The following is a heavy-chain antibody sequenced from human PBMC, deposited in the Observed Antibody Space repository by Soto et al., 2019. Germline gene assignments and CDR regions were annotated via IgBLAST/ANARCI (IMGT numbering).Heavy chain of an antibody. CDR2: ISAYNGNT. Sequence: QVPLVQSGAEVKKPGASVKVSCKASGYTFTSYGISWVRQAPGQGLEWMGWISAYNGNTNYAQKLQGRVTMTTNTTTSTAYMERRSLSSDDTAVYYCARDSVVVAKEMQVDIWGQGTMVTVSS. J-gene: IGHJ3*02. CDR3: ARDSVVVAKEMQVDI. D-gene: IGHD2-15*01. V-gene: IGHV1-18*01. CDR1: GYTFTSYG.